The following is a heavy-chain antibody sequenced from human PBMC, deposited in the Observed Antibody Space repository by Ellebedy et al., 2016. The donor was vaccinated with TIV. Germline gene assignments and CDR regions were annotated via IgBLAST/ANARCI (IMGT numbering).Heavy chain of an antibody. CDR2: ISSSSSTI. J-gene: IGHJ5*02. CDR3: ARSYGDYEGWFDP. CDR1: GFTFSSYS. V-gene: IGHV3-48*02. Sequence: GESLKISXAASGFTFSSYSMNWVRQAPGKGLEWVSYISSSSSTIYYADSVKGRFTISRDNAKNSLYLQMNSLRDEDTAVYYCARSYGDYEGWFDPWGQGTLVTVSS. D-gene: IGHD4-17*01.